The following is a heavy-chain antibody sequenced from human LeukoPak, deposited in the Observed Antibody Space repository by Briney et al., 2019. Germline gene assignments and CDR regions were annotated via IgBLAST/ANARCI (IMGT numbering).Heavy chain of an antibody. CDR3: ARHCSGGSCYMNPYYYYYMDV. D-gene: IGHD2-15*01. J-gene: IGHJ6*03. Sequence: SVKVSCKASGGTFSSYAISWVRQAPGQGLEWMGGIIPIFGTANYAQKFQGRVTITADKSTSTAYMELSSLRSEDTAVYYCARHCSGGSCYMNPYYYYYMDVWGKGTTVTVSS. V-gene: IGHV1-69*06. CDR2: IIPIFGTA. CDR1: GGTFSSYA.